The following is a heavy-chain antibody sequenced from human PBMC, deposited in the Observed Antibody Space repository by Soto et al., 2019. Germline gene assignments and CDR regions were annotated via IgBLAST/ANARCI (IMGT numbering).Heavy chain of an antibody. V-gene: IGHV1-2*02. CDR1: GYTFTGYY. D-gene: IGHD5-12*01. CDR3: ATTDGGIVATIYYYYYGMDV. J-gene: IGHJ6*02. CDR2: INPNSGGT. Sequence: SVKVSCKASGYTFTGYYMHWVRQAPGQGLEWMGWINPNSGGTNYAQKFQGRVTMTRDTSISTAYMELSRLRSDDTAVYYCATTDGGIVATIYYYYYGMDVWGQGTTVTVSS.